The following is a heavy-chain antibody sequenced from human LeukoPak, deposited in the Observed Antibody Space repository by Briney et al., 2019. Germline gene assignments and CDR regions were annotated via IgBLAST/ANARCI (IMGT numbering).Heavy chain of an antibody. V-gene: IGHV3-9*01. CDR3: AKDYSSGFLGNYFDY. J-gene: IGHJ4*02. CDR2: ISWNSGSI. D-gene: IGHD6-19*01. Sequence: GGSLRLSCAASGFTFDDYAMHWVRQAPGKGLEWVSGISWNSGSIGYADSVKGRFTISRDNAKNSLYLQMNSLRAEDTALYYCAKDYSSGFLGNYFDYWGQGTLVTVSS. CDR1: GFTFDDYA.